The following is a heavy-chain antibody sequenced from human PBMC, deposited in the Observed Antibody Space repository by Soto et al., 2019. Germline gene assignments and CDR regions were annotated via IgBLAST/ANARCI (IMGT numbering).Heavy chain of an antibody. Sequence: SETLSLTCTVSGRSVNSASYYWSWIRQPPGKGLEWIGYVYSSGSTNYNPSLKSRVTISIDTSKNQFSLKLISVTAADTAVYYCARDLYPGSGRFDPWGQGTLVTVS. V-gene: IGHV4-61*01. CDR3: ARDLYPGSGRFDP. D-gene: IGHD3-10*02. CDR2: VYSSGST. J-gene: IGHJ5*02. CDR1: GRSVNSASYY.